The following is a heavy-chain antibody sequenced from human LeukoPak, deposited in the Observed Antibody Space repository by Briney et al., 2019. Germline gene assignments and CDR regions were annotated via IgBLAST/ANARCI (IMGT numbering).Heavy chain of an antibody. V-gene: IGHV4-59*08. D-gene: IGHD6-19*01. Sequence: SETLSLTCTVSGGSISSYYWSWIRQPPGKGLEWIGYIYYSGSTNYNPSLKSRVTISVDTSKNQFSLKLSSVTAADTAVYYCARTQQWLVPFDYWGQGTLATVSS. J-gene: IGHJ4*02. CDR2: IYYSGST. CDR1: GGSISSYY. CDR3: ARTQQWLVPFDY.